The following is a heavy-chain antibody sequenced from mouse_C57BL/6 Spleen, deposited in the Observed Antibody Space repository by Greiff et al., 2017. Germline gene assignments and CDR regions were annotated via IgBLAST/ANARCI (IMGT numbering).Heavy chain of an antibody. CDR1: GYSITSGYY. D-gene: IGHD2-4*01. V-gene: IGHV3-6*01. CDR2: ISYDGSN. CDR3: ARDKRDYDAWFAY. J-gene: IGHJ3*01. Sequence: EVKLQESGPGLVKPSQSLSLTCSVTGYSITSGYYWNWIRQFPGNKLEWMGYISYDGSNNYNPSLKNRISITRDTSKNQFFLKLNSVTTEDTATYYCARDKRDYDAWFAYWGQGTLVTVSA.